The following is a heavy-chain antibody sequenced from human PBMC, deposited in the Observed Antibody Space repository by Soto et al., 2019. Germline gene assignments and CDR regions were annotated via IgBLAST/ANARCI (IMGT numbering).Heavy chain of an antibody. J-gene: IGHJ4*02. CDR2: ISGSGGTT. D-gene: IGHD3-10*01. V-gene: IGHV3-23*01. CDR1: GFTFTTRA. Sequence: LRLSCAASGFTFTTRAMSWVRQAPGKGLQWVSGISGSGGTTYYADSVKGRLTISRDNSKNMLYLQMNSLRDDDTAVYYCATGTQNFDYWGRGTRVTVSS. CDR3: ATGTQNFDY.